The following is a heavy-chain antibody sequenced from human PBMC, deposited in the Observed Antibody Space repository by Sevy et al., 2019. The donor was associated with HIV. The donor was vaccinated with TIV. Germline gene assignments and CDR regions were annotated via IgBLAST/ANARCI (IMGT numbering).Heavy chain of an antibody. J-gene: IGHJ6*03. Sequence: GGSLRLSCAASGFTFSSYATSWVRQAPGKGLEWVSTISGSGDNTFYADSAKGRFTISRDNSNITLYLKMNSLRSEDMAVYYCAKCLYTRIDADYYYYMAVWGKGTTVTVSS. V-gene: IGHV3-23*01. CDR1: GFTFSSYA. D-gene: IGHD3-16*01. CDR2: ISGSGDNT. CDR3: AKCLYTRIDADYYYYMAV.